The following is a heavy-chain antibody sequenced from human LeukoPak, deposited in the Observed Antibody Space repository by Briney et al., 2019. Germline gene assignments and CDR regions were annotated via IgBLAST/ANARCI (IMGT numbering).Heavy chain of an antibody. Sequence: GRSLRLSCAVSGFSVSSTYMTWVRQAPGTGLEWVSITYSDGNTYYAESVRGRFTVSRGYSKNTLYLQMKSLRVEDTAFYYCARDLAYFDYWGQGTLVTVSS. CDR1: GFSVSSTY. J-gene: IGHJ4*02. CDR3: ARDLAYFDY. CDR2: TYSDGNT. V-gene: IGHV3-53*01.